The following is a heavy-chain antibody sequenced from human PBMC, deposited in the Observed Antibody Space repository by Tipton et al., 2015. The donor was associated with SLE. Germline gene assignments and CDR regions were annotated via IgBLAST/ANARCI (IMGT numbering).Heavy chain of an antibody. J-gene: IGHJ5*02. D-gene: IGHD2-21*01. CDR2: IYSGGST. CDR3: AKDRFRFDP. V-gene: IGHV3-23*03. CDR1: GFTFSTYA. Sequence: SLRLSCAASGFTFSTYAMHWVRQAPGKGLEWVSVIYSGGSTYYADSVKGRFTISRDNSKNTLYLQMNSLRAEDTAVYYCAKDRFRFDPWGQGTLVTVSS.